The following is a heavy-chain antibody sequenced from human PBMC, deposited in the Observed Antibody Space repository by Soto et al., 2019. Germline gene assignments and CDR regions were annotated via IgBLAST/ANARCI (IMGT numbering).Heavy chain of an antibody. D-gene: IGHD1-26*01. CDR3: ARHMRAPVSRTAMDV. J-gene: IGHJ6*02. CDR2: LYYSGST. CDR1: GGSISSGDYS. Sequence: PSETLSLTCTVSGGSISSGDYSWSWIRQPPGTGLEWSGYLYYSGSTYYTPSLKSRIVLSVDTTNNQVSMRLTLSSVTAADTAVYYCARHMRAPVSRTAMDVWAPGTTVT. V-gene: IGHV4-30-4*01.